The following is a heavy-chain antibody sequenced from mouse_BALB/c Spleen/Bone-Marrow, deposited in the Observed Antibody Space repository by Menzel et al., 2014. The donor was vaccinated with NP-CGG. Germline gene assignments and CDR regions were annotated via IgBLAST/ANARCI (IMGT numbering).Heavy chain of an antibody. V-gene: IGHV1S56*01. J-gene: IGHJ1*01. CDR2: IFPGDSTT. Sequence: LVESGVELVKPGASVKLSCKASGNTFTSYDINWVRQRPEQGLEWIGWIFPGDSTTKYNEKFKGKATLSTDKSSSKVHMQLSRLTSEDSAVYFCVRSRLRDWYFDVWGAGTTVTISS. D-gene: IGHD1-2*01. CDR1: GNTFTSYD. CDR3: VRSRLRDWYFDV.